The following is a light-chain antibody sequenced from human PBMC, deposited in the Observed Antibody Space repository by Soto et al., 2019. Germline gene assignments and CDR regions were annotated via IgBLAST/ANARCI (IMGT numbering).Light chain of an antibody. V-gene: IGLV2-8*01. CDR2: EVI. CDR3: SSYSGSDNFVV. CDR1: SSDVGDYNF. J-gene: IGLJ2*01. Sequence: QSVLTQPPSASGAPGQSVTISCAGTSSDVGDYNFFSWYQQQPGKFPKLMIYEVIKRPSGVPDRFSGSKSGNTASLNVSGLHDEDDADYYCSSYSGSDNFVVFVRGTKVTVL.